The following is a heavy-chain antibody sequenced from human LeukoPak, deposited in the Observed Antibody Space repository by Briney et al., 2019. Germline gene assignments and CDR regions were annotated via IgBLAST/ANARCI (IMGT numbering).Heavy chain of an antibody. D-gene: IGHD3-22*01. Sequence: PSETLSLTCTVSGGSISSSSYYWGWIRQPPGKGLELIGSIYYSGSTYYNPSLKSRVTISVDTSKNQFSLKLSSVTAADTAVYYCARHWVVVMAWYFDLWGRGTLVTVSS. V-gene: IGHV4-39*01. CDR1: GGSISSSSYY. J-gene: IGHJ2*01. CDR3: ARHWVVVMAWYFDL. CDR2: IYYSGST.